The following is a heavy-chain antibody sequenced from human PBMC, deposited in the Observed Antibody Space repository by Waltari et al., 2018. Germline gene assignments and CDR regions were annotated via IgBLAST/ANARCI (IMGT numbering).Heavy chain of an antibody. CDR1: GGSFSGYY. J-gene: IGHJ6*03. CDR2: INHSGRT. V-gene: IGHV4-34*01. CDR3: ARANTIFGVIRTWYYMDV. D-gene: IGHD3-3*01. Sequence: QVQLQQWGAGLLKPSETLSLTCVVSGGSFSGYYWSWIRQPQGKGLWGIGEINHSGRTNYNPSIKSRVTISIDTSKIQFSLKLRSVTVADTAVYYCARANTIFGVIRTWYYMDVWGKGTPVTVSS.